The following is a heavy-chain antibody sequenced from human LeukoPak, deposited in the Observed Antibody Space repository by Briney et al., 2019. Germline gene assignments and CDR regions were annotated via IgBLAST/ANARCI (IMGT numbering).Heavy chain of an antibody. V-gene: IGHV4-59*01. CDR1: GGSISSYY. Sequence: SETLSVTCTVSGGSISSYYWSWIRQPPGKGLEWIGYIYYSGITNYNPSLKSRVTISVDTSKNRLSLKLSSVTAADTAVYFCARIPNYYGSGSYVDYWGQGTLVTVSS. CDR3: ARIPNYYGSGSYVDY. CDR2: IYYSGIT. J-gene: IGHJ4*02. D-gene: IGHD3-10*01.